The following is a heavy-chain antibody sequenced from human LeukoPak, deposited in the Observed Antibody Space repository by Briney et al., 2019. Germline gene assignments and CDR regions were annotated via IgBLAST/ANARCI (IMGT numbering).Heavy chain of an antibody. CDR3: ARGNDYGINYYYYYGKDV. V-gene: IGHV1-69*13. CDR2: IIPIFGTA. D-gene: IGHD4-17*01. CDR1: GGTFSSYA. Sequence: GASVKVSCKASGGTFSSYAISWVRQAPGQGLEWMGGIIPIFGTANYAQKFQGRVTITADESTSTAYMELSSLRSEDTAVYYCARGNDYGINYYYYYGKDVWGQGTTVTVSS. J-gene: IGHJ6*02.